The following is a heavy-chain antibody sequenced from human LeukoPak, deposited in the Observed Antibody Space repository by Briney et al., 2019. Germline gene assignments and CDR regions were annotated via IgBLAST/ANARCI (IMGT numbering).Heavy chain of an antibody. V-gene: IGHV3-23*01. CDR2: ISGSGGRT. CDR1: GFTFRNYA. J-gene: IGHJ4*02. CDR3: ARDAATHWEY. Sequence: GGSLRLSCAASGFTFRNYAMSWVRQAPGKGLEWVSAISGSGGRTYYADSVKGRFTISRDNAKNSLFLQMNSLRAEDTAVYYCARDAATHWEYWGQGTLVTVSS. D-gene: IGHD1-26*01.